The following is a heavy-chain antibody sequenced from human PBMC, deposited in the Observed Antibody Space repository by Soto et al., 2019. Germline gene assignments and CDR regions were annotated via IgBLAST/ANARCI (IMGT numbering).Heavy chain of an antibody. CDR1: GFTFSTYA. D-gene: IGHD2-21*02. Sequence: EVQLLESGGGLVQPGGSLRLSCEGSGFTFSTYAMSWVRQAPGKGLEWVSAISGSGGSTYYTDSVKGRFTISRDNSKNTVYLQMDFLRAEDTAMYYCAKDDVSGDGLWLVSAWGQGTPVTVS. CDR2: ISGSGGST. J-gene: IGHJ5*02. V-gene: IGHV3-23*01. CDR3: AKDDVSGDGLWLVSA.